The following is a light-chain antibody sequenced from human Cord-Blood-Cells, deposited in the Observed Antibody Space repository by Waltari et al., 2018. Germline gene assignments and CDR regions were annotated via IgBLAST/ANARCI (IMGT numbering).Light chain of an antibody. Sequence: QSALTQPRSVSGFPGQSVTISCTGTSSDVGGYNYVSWYQQHPGKAPKLMIYDVSKRPAGVPERFSGSKSGNPDSLTISVLQAEDEADYYCCSYAGSYTFGVFGGGTKLTVL. CDR2: DVS. CDR1: SSDVGGYNY. CDR3: CSYAGSYTFGV. J-gene: IGLJ3*02. V-gene: IGLV2-11*01.